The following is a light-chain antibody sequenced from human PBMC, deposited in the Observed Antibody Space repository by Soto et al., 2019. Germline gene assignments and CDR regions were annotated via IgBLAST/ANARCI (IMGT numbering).Light chain of an antibody. V-gene: IGKV1-5*01. CDR1: ESIDNW. CDR2: AAS. J-gene: IGKJ1*01. Sequence: DIQMTQSPSTLSASVGDTVTNTCRASESIDNWLAWYQQKPGKAPKLLIFAASTLVRGVPSRFSGRGSGTEFTLTISSLQADDYATFYCQQYHTDWTFGQGTKVDIK. CDR3: QQYHTDWT.